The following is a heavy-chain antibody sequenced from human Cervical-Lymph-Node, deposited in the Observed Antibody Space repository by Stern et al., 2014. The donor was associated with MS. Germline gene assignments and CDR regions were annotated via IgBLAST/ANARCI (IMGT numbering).Heavy chain of an antibody. V-gene: IGHV3-33*01. J-gene: IGHJ6*02. CDR3: ARDGRSRYDFWSGYLIYGMDV. Sequence: VHLVESGGGVVQPGRSLRLSCAASGFTFSSYGMHWVRQDPGKGLEWVAVIWYDGSNKYYADSVKGRFTISRDNSKNTLYLQMNSLRAEDTAVYYCARDGRSRYDFWSGYLIYGMDVWGQGTTVTVSS. CDR1: GFTFSSYG. CDR2: IWYDGSNK. D-gene: IGHD3-3*01.